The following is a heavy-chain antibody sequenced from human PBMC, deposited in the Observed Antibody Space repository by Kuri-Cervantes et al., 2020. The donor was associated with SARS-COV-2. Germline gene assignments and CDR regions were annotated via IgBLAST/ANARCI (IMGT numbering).Heavy chain of an antibody. Sequence: GESLKISCAASGFTVSSNYMSWVRQAPGKGLEWVSYVSSSGSTIYYADSVKGRFTISRDNAKNSLYLQMNSLRAEDTAVYYCAKWFYQVAWFDPWGQGTLVTVSS. V-gene: IGHV3-11*01. J-gene: IGHJ5*02. D-gene: IGHD3-22*01. CDR2: VSSSGSTI. CDR1: GFTVSSNY. CDR3: AKWFYQVAWFDP.